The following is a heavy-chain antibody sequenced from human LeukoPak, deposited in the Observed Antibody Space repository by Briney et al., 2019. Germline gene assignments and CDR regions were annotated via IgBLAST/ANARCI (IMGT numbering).Heavy chain of an antibody. CDR3: ARPLYSGSYYYYYGMDV. J-gene: IGHJ6*02. CDR2: IIPIFGIA. V-gene: IGHV1-69*04. CDR1: GGTFISYA. D-gene: IGHD1-26*01. Sequence: ASVKVSCKASGGTFISYAISWVRQAPGQGLEWMGRIIPIFGIANYAQKFQGRVTITADKSTSTAYMELSSLRSEDTAVYYCARPLYSGSYYYYYGMDVWGQGTTVTVSS.